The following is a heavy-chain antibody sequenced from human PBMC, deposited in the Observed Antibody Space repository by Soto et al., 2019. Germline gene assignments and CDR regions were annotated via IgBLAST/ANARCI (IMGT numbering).Heavy chain of an antibody. V-gene: IGHV3-48*01. CDR1: GFTFSSYS. D-gene: IGHD5-18*01. CDR2: ISSSSSTI. J-gene: IGHJ4*02. Sequence: LRLSCAASGFTFSSYSMNWVRQAPGKGLEWVSYISSSSSTIYYADSVKGRFTISRDNAKNSLYLQMNSLRAEDTAVYYCARDSGYSYGPFDYWGQGTLVTVSS. CDR3: ARDSGYSYGPFDY.